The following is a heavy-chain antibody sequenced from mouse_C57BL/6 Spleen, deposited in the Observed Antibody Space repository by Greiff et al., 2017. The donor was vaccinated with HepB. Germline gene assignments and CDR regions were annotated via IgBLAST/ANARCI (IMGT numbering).Heavy chain of an antibody. D-gene: IGHD1-1*01. J-gene: IGHJ4*01. Sequence: VQLVESGAELARPGASVKLSCKASGYTFTSYGISWVKQRTGQGLEWIGEIYPRSGNTYYNEKFKGKATLTADKSSSTAYMELRSLTSEDSAVYFCARRFITTVVAADAMDYWGQGTSVTVSS. CDR1: GYTFTSYG. CDR2: IYPRSGNT. CDR3: ARRFITTVVAADAMDY. V-gene: IGHV1-81*01.